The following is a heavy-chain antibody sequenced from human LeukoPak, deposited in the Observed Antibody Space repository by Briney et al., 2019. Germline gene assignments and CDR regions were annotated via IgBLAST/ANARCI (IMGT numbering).Heavy chain of an antibody. V-gene: IGHV4-31*03. Sequence: SETLSLTCTVSGGSISSGGYYWSWIRQHLGKGLEWIGYIYYSGSTYYNPSLKSRVTISVDTSKNQFSLKLSSVTAADTAVYYCAREGTDCTNGVCYHPGAFDIWGQGTMVTVSS. CDR2: IYYSGST. CDR1: GGSISSGGYY. J-gene: IGHJ3*02. CDR3: AREGTDCTNGVCYHPGAFDI. D-gene: IGHD2-8*01.